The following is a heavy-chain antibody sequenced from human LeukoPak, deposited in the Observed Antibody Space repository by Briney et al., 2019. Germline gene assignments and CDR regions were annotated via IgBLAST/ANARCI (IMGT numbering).Heavy chain of an antibody. Sequence: SQTLSLTCAISGDSVSSNSAAWNWIRQSPSRGLEWLGRTYYRSKWYTDYAVSVKSRITINPDTSKNRFSLQLNSVTSEDTAVYYCARERDGYNYVELWCFDLWGRGTLVTVSS. CDR1: GDSVSSNSAA. J-gene: IGHJ2*01. V-gene: IGHV6-1*01. CDR3: ARERDGYNYVELWCFDL. CDR2: TYYRSKWYT. D-gene: IGHD5-24*01.